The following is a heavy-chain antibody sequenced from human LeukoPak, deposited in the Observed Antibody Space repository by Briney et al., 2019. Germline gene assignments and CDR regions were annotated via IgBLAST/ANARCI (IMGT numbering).Heavy chain of an antibody. CDR3: ARGLYGHYYDSSGYRLDY. V-gene: IGHV4-34*01. D-gene: IGHD3-22*01. Sequence: SETLSLTCAVYGGSFSGYYWSWIRQPPGKGLEWIGEINHSGSTNYNPSLKSRVTISVDTSKNQFSLKLSSVTAADTAVYYCARGLYGHYYDSSGYRLDYWGQGTLVTVSS. CDR2: INHSGST. J-gene: IGHJ4*02. CDR1: GGSFSGYY.